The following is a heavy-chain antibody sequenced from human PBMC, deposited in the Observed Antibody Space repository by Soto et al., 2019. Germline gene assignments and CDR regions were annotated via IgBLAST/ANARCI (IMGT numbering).Heavy chain of an antibody. V-gene: IGHV3-30*18. CDR3: AKDRYSGTYPTDFDY. Sequence: GGSLRLSCAGSGFTSSSYGIHWVRQAPGKGLEWVALISYDGGNEKYTESVKDRFTISRDDSHNVAYLQMSSLRTEDTAMYYCAKDRYSGTYPTDFDYWGQGSLVTVSS. CDR2: ISYDGGNE. J-gene: IGHJ4*02. CDR1: GFTSSSYG. D-gene: IGHD1-26*01.